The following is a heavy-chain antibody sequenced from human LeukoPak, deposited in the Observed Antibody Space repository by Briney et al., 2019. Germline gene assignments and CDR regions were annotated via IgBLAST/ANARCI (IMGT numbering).Heavy chain of an antibody. J-gene: IGHJ4*02. V-gene: IGHV3-23*01. Sequence: PGGSLRLSCAVSGFIFTNYAMSWVRQAPGKGLEWVSVIIGSSGSTFYADSVKGRFAISGDKSKNTLYLQMNSLRAEDTAVYYCAKGGYDYVEMGYFDYWGQGTLVTVSS. CDR2: IIGSSGST. D-gene: IGHD5-12*01. CDR1: GFIFTNYA. CDR3: AKGGYDYVEMGYFDY.